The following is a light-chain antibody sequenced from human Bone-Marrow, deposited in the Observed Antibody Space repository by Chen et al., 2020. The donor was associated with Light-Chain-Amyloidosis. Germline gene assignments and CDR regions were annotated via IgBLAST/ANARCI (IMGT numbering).Light chain of an antibody. CDR3: QVWDRSSDRPV. J-gene: IGLJ3*02. V-gene: IGLV3-21*02. CDR1: NIGSTS. Sequence: SYVLTQPSSVSVAPGQTATIACGGNNIGSTSVHWYQQTPGQAPLLVVYDDSDRPSGIPERLSGSNSGNTATLTISRVEAEDEADYYCQVWDRSSDRPVFGRGTKLTVL. CDR2: DDS.